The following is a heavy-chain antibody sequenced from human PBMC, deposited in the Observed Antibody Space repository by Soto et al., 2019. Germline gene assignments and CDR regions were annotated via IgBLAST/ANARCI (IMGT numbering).Heavy chain of an antibody. CDR3: ARGEWLRTKAAFDI. D-gene: IGHD5-12*01. J-gene: IGHJ3*02. CDR2: IYYSGST. CDR1: GGSISSYY. Sequence: PSETLSLTCTVSGGSISSYYWSWIRQPPGKGLEWIGYIYYSGSTNYNPSLKSRVTISVDTSKNQFSLKLSSVTAADTAVYYCARGEWLRTKAAFDIWGQGTMVTVSS. V-gene: IGHV4-59*01.